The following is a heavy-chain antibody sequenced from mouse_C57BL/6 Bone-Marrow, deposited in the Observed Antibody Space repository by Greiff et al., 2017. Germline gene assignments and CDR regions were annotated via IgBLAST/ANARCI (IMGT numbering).Heavy chain of an antibody. Sequence: VQLQESGPELVKPGASVKISCKASGYTFTDYYLNWVKQRPGQGLEWIGRIFPGIGSTYYNEKFQSKATLTVDQPSSTAYMQLSSLTSEDSAVYYGARGYDYDGYYFDYWGQGTTRTVSS. J-gene: IGHJ2*01. V-gene: IGHV1-75*01. D-gene: IGHD2-4*01. CDR3: ARGYDYDGYYFDY. CDR2: IFPGIGST. CDR1: GYTFTDYY.